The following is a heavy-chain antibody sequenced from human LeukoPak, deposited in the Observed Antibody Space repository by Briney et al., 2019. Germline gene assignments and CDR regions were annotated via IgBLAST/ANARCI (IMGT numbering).Heavy chain of an antibody. D-gene: IGHD3-10*01. CDR2: IYPGDSAP. CDR1: GYLFTSYW. CDR3: AGAMTMVRYFDF. J-gene: IGHJ4*02. V-gene: IGHV5-51*01. Sequence: GGSLEISLKGSGYLFTSYWLGWGRPRPGKGLEWMGIIYPGDSAPRYTPSFQGEVTISAHKSFSTAYLQWSSLKASATAMYSCAGAMTMVRYFDFWGQGILVTVSS.